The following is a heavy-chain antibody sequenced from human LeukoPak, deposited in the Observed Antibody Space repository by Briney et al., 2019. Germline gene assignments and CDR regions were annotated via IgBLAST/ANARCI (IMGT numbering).Heavy chain of an antibody. V-gene: IGHV4-59*01. CDR2: IYYSGST. CDR3: ARLLRSGYSYGFLDY. CDR1: GASISSYY. Sequence: SETLSLTCTVSGASISSYYWSWIRQPPGKGLEWIWYIYYSGSTNYNPSLKSRGTISVDTSKNQFSLKLNSVTAADTAVYFCARLLRSGYSYGFLDYWGQGTLVTVSS. J-gene: IGHJ4*02. D-gene: IGHD5-18*01.